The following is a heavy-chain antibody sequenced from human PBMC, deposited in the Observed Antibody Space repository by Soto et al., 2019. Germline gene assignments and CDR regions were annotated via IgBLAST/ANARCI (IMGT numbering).Heavy chain of an antibody. Sequence: PGGSLRLSCAASGFTFDDYGMSWARQAPGKGLDWVSGVNWNGGSTGYADSVKGRFTISRDNSKNTLYLQMNSLRAEDTAVYYCARGRGYSYGRYYYYYGMDVWGQGTTVTVSS. V-gene: IGHV3-20*04. CDR2: VNWNGGST. D-gene: IGHD5-18*01. CDR3: ARGRGYSYGRYYYYYGMDV. CDR1: GFTFDDYG. J-gene: IGHJ6*02.